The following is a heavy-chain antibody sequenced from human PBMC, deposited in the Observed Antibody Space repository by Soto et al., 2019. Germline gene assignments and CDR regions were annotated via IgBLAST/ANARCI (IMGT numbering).Heavy chain of an antibody. Sequence: GGSLRLSCAASGFTFSSYAMSWVRQAPGKGLEWVSAISGSGGSTYYADSVKGRFTISRDNSKNTLYLQMNSLRAEDTAVYYCAKDPQALYCSGGSCYSFWGDYWGQGTLVTVSS. V-gene: IGHV3-23*01. J-gene: IGHJ4*02. CDR3: AKDPQALYCSGGSCYSFWGDY. D-gene: IGHD2-15*01. CDR2: ISGSGGST. CDR1: GFTFSSYA.